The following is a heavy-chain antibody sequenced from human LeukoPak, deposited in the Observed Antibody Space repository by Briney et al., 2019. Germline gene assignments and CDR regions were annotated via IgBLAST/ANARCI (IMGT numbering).Heavy chain of an antibody. D-gene: IGHD1-14*01. CDR1: GFTVSSNY. CDR2: ITSSSSTI. Sequence: PGGSLRLSCAASGFTVSSNYMNWVRQAPGKGLEWVSYITSSSSTIYYADSVKGRFTVSRDNAKNSLYLQMNSLRAEDTAVYYCARGFRHIEPVDYWGQGTLVTVSS. CDR3: ARGFRHIEPVDY. V-gene: IGHV3-48*01. J-gene: IGHJ4*02.